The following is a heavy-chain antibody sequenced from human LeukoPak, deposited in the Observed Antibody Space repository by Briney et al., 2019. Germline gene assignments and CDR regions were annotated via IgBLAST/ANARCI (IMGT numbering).Heavy chain of an antibody. CDR3: ARGPPAVATNTYA. CDR2: IYSGGST. D-gene: IGHD6-13*01. V-gene: IGHV3-66*01. CDR1: GITVSNYY. J-gene: IGHJ5*02. Sequence: GGSLRLSCAASGITVSNYYMNWVRQAPGKGLEWVSLIYSGGSTYYADSVKGRFTISRDNSKNTLYLQMNSLRAEDTAVYYCARGPPAVATNTYAWGQGTLVTVSS.